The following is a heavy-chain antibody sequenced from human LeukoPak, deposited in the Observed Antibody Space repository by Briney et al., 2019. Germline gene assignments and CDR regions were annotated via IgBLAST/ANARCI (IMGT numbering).Heavy chain of an antibody. J-gene: IGHJ4*02. CDR2: IRYDASNK. Sequence: GGSLRLSCAASGFTFSNYGMHWVRQAPGKGLEWVAYIRYDASNKYYADSVKGRFTISRDNAKNSLYLQMNSLRAEDTAVYYCACHGRPPGYWGQGTLVTVSS. CDR3: ACHGRPPGY. CDR1: GFTFSNYG. V-gene: IGHV3-30*02. D-gene: IGHD2-8*01.